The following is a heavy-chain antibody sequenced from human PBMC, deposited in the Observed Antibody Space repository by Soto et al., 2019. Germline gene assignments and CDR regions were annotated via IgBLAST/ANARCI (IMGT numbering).Heavy chain of an antibody. CDR2: IIPIFGTA. Sequence: SVKVSCKASGGTFSSYAISWVRQAPGQGLEWMGGIIPIFGTANYAQKFQGRATITADESTSTAYMELSSLRSEDTAVYYCARSPGRRDGYNSLDYWGQGTLVTVSS. V-gene: IGHV1-69*13. CDR3: ARSPGRRDGYNSLDY. CDR1: GGTFSSYA. J-gene: IGHJ4*02. D-gene: IGHD5-12*01.